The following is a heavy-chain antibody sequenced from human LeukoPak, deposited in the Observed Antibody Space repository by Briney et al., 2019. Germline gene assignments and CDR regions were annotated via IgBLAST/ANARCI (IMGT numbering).Heavy chain of an antibody. CDR3: ARAPVRGIAAAGILY. CDR2: MNPSSGNT. J-gene: IGHJ4*02. D-gene: IGHD6-13*01. CDR1: GYTFTSYD. Sequence: GASVKVSCKASGYTFTSYDVNWVRQATGQGLEWMGWMNPSSGNTGFGQKFQGRVTMTRDTSISTAYMELSRLRSDDTAVYYCARAPVRGIAAAGILYWGQGTLVTVSS. V-gene: IGHV1-8*01.